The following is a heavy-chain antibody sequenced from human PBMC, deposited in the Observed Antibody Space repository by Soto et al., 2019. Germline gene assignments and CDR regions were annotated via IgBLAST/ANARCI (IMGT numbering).Heavy chain of an antibody. Sequence: RLEWMGWINGGSGDTKYSQNFQRRVTRTRDTYASTVYVELSSLTSEDTAVYDCARGNYGNPDPWGQGTLGTVSA. V-gene: IGHV1-3*01. CDR3: ARGNYGNPDP. J-gene: IGHJ5*02. D-gene: IGHD3-10*01. CDR2: INGGSGDT.